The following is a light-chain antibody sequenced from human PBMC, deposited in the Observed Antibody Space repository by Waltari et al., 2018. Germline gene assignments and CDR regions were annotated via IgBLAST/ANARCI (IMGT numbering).Light chain of an antibody. CDR1: QSVGRS. Sequence: EIVLTQSPGTLSLSPGERATLACRASQSVGRSLAWYQQKPGRAPRLLIFGASSRATGIPDRFSGSGSGTDFSLTISRLEPEDFAVYYCQHYVRLPATFGQGTKVEFK. V-gene: IGKV3-20*01. CDR2: GAS. CDR3: QHYVRLPAT. J-gene: IGKJ1*01.